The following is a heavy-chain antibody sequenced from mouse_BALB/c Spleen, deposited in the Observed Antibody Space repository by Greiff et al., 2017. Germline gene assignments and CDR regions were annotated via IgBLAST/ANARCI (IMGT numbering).Heavy chain of an antibody. CDR3: ARSHDGYYHDY. CDR1: GFTFSSFG. CDR2: ISSGSSTI. D-gene: IGHD2-3*01. J-gene: IGHJ2*01. V-gene: IGHV5-17*02. Sequence: EVMLVESGGGLVQPGGSRKLSCAASGFTFSSFGMHWVRQAPEKGLEWVAYISSGSSTIYYADTVKGRFTISRDNPKNTLFLQMTSLRSEDTAMYYCARSHDGYYHDYWGQGTTLTVSS.